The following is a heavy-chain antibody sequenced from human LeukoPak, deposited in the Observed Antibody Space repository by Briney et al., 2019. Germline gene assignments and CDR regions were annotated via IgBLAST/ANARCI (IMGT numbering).Heavy chain of an antibody. J-gene: IGHJ4*02. Sequence: PSETLSLTCTVSGGSISSSSYYWGWIRQPPGKGLEWIGSIYYSGSTYYNPSLKSRVTISVDTSETQSSLKRSSVTAAATAVYYCARQKPRQYSYGPYFDYWGQGTLVTVSS. CDR3: ARQKPRQYSYGPYFDY. CDR1: GGSISSSSYY. CDR2: IYYSGST. D-gene: IGHD5-18*01. V-gene: IGHV4-39*01.